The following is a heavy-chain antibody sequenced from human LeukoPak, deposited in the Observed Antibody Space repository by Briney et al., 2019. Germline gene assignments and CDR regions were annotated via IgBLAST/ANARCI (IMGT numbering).Heavy chain of an antibody. V-gene: IGHV1-69*05. CDR3: ARVPLSPYYDSSGYLDY. Sequence: GASVKVSCKASGGTFSSYAISWVRQAPGQGLEWMGGIIPIFGTANYVQKFQGRVTITTDESTSTAYMELSSLRSEDTAVYYCARVPLSPYYDSSGYLDYWGQGTLVTVSS. CDR1: GGTFSSYA. CDR2: IIPIFGTA. J-gene: IGHJ4*02. D-gene: IGHD3-22*01.